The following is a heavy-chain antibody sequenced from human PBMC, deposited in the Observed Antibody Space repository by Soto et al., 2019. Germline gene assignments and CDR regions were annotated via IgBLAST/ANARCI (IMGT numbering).Heavy chain of an antibody. J-gene: IGHJ4*02. CDR2: IWYDGSNK. CDR3: ARDFALGIAAADYFDY. Sequence: GGSLRLSCAASGFTFSSYGMHWVRQAPGKGLEWVAVIWYDGSNKYYADSVKGRFTISRDNSKNTLYLQMNSLRAEDTAVYYCARDFALGIAAADYFDYWGQGTLVTVSS. V-gene: IGHV3-33*01. CDR1: GFTFSSYG. D-gene: IGHD6-13*01.